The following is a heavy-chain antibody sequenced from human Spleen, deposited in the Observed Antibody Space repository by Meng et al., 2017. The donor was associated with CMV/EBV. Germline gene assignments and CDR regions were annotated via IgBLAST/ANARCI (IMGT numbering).Heavy chain of an antibody. CDR3: ARGSNDFWSGYSNWFDP. CDR1: GYTFTSYD. D-gene: IGHD3-3*01. J-gene: IGHJ5*02. V-gene: IGHV1-8*01. Sequence: ASVKVSCKASGYTFTSYDINWVRQATGQGLEWMGWMNPNSGNTGYAQKFQGRVTMTRNTSISTAYMELSSLRSEDTAVYYFARGSNDFWSGYSNWFDPWGQGTLVTVSS. CDR2: MNPNSGNT.